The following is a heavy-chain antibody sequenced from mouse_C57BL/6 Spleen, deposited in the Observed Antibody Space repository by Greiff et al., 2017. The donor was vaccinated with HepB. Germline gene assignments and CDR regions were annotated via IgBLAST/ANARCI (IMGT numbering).Heavy chain of an antibody. V-gene: IGHV2-2*01. D-gene: IGHD2-2*01. Sequence: VKLKQSGPGLVQPSQSLSITCTVSGFSLTSYGVHWVRQSPGKGLEWLGVIWSGGSTDYNAAFISRLSISKDNSKSQVFFKMNSLQADDTAIYYCASSSMVKAWFAYWGQGTLVTVSA. CDR1: GFSLTSYG. CDR3: ASSSMVKAWFAY. CDR2: IWSGGST. J-gene: IGHJ3*01.